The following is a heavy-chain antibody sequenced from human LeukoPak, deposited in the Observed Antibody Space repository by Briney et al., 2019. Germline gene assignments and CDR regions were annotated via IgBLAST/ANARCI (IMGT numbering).Heavy chain of an antibody. J-gene: IGHJ6*03. Sequence: KSSETLSLTCSVSGGSISTYYWSWIRQPPGKGLEWIGYVYYSGSTNYNPSLMGRVTMSVDTSKKQFSLKLNSTTAADTAVYYCARVQDIVVVPAAKGPPLYYYYYMDVWGKGTTVTVSS. D-gene: IGHD2-2*01. V-gene: IGHV4-59*01. CDR2: VYYSGST. CDR1: GGSISTYY. CDR3: ARVQDIVVVPAAKGPPLYYYYYMDV.